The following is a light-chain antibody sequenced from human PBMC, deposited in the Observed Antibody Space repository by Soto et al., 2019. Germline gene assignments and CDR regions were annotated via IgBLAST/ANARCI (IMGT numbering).Light chain of an antibody. Sequence: QSVVTQPASVSGSPGRSITMSCTGTSSDVGGYNYVSWYQQHPGKAPKLMIYDVSNRPSGVSNRFSGSKSGNTASLTISGLQAEDEADYYCSSYTSSSTHYVFGTGTKLTVL. CDR1: SSDVGGYNY. J-gene: IGLJ1*01. V-gene: IGLV2-14*01. CDR2: DVS. CDR3: SSYTSSSTHYV.